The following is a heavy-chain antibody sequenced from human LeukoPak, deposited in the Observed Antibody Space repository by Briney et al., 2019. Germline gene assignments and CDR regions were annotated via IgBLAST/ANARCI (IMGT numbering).Heavy chain of an antibody. J-gene: IGHJ3*02. D-gene: IGHD1-26*01. CDR1: GDIFSSNSAA. V-gene: IGHV6-1*01. Sequence: SQTLSLTCALSGDIFSSNSAAWHWIRQSPSRGLEWLGRTYYRSKLYNDYAVSVKSRITINPDTSKNQFSLQLNSVTPEDTAVYYCARGLSLGSEWEPEPDDAFDIWGQGTMVTVSS. CDR2: TYYRSKLYN. CDR3: ARGLSLGSEWEPEPDDAFDI.